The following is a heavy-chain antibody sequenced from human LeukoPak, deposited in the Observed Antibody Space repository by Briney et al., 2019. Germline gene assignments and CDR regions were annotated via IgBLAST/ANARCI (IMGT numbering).Heavy chain of an antibody. CDR1: GYTFTTCD. Sequence: ASVKVSCKASGYTFTTCDINWVRQATGQGLEWLGWMNPNSGNTGYAQSFQGRVTMTRDTSTSTAYMELSNLRSEDTAIYYYTRGSSGRRDYWGQGTLVTVSS. J-gene: IGHJ4*02. CDR2: MNPNSGNT. V-gene: IGHV1-8*01. CDR3: TRGSSGRRDY. D-gene: IGHD6-19*01.